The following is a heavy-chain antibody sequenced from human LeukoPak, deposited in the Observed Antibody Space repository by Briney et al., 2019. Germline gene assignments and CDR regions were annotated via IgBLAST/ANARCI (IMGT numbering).Heavy chain of an antibody. J-gene: IGHJ1*01. CDR3: ARRRYYDSSGYLE. CDR2: IYYNGRT. CDR1: GDSVSRSDSY. Sequence: SETLSLTCTLFGDSVSRSDSYWDWIRQPPGKGLEWIGTIYYNGRTYYSPSLKSRVTLSVDMSNNQFSLTLSSVTAADTALYFCARRRYYDSSGYLEWGQGTLVTVSS. V-gene: IGHV4-39*01. D-gene: IGHD3-22*01.